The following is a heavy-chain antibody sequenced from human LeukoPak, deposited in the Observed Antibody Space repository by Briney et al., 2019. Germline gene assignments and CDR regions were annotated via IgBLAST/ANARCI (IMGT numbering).Heavy chain of an antibody. CDR1: GYTFTSYD. V-gene: IGHV1-8*01. D-gene: IGHD2-21*02. CDR3: ARSVVVVTAIRWFDP. CDR2: MNPNSGNT. Sequence: GASVKVSCKASGYTFTSYDINWVRQATGQGLEWMGWMNPNSGNTGYAQKFQGRVTMTRNTSISTAYMELSSLRSEDTAVYYCARSVVVVTAIRWFDPWGQGTLVTVSS. J-gene: IGHJ5*02.